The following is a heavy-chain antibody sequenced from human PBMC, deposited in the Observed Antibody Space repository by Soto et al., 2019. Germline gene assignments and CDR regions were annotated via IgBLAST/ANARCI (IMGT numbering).Heavy chain of an antibody. CDR1: GFTFHNYA. CDR3: AKKEEYDPVGGKPPLD. CDR2: INGPGDDT. V-gene: IGHV3-23*01. D-gene: IGHD3-16*01. J-gene: IGHJ4*03. Sequence: EVQLLETGGNLVQPGGSLRLSCAASGFTFHNYAMSWVRQAPGKGLEWVSSINGPGDDTYYADSVKGRFTISRDNSKNALYVKRNSLRAEDTAQYYWAKKEEYDPVGGKPPLDWGKGTLVTVSS.